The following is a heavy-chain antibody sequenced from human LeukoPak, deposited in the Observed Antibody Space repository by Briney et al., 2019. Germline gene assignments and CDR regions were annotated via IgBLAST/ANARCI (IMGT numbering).Heavy chain of an antibody. CDR3: ARHSGPYGSSWFDY. CDR1: GSSISSSSYY. D-gene: IGHD6-13*01. Sequence: PSETLSLTCTVSGSSISSSSYYWGWIRQPPGKGLEWIGSIYYSGSTYYNPSLKSRVTISVDTSKNQFSLKRSSVTAADTAVYYCARHSGPYGSSWFDYWGQGTLVTVSS. CDR2: IYYSGST. V-gene: IGHV4-39*01. J-gene: IGHJ4*02.